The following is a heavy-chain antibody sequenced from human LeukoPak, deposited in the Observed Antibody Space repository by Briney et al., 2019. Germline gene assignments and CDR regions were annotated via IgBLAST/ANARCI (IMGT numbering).Heavy chain of an antibody. V-gene: IGHV3-23*01. D-gene: IGHD5-18*01. CDR3: AKVPTSFYTASWGFDN. J-gene: IGHJ4*02. Sequence: GGSLRLSCAASGFTFSTYSMNWVRQAPGQGLEWVGAISGSESSTYYADSVRGRVTISRDKSKSTVYLKMNSLSREGTAVYYCAKVPTSFYTASWGFDNWGQGTLVTVSS. CDR2: ISGSESST. CDR1: GFTFSTYS.